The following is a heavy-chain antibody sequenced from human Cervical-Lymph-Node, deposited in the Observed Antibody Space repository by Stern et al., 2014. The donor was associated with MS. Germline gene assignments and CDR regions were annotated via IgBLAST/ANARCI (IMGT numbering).Heavy chain of an antibody. CDR1: AYTLPELS. J-gene: IGHJ6*02. CDR3: ATVVAAAGLHTYYYYGMDV. D-gene: IGHD6-13*01. Sequence: QFQLAQSWAEVKKPGASVKASCKVSAYTLPELSMHCVRQAPGKGLACLGGFDPADGETIYAQKFQGRVTMPEDTSPDTAYMELSSLRSEDTAVYYCATVVAAAGLHTYYYYGMDVWGQGTTVTVSS. CDR2: FDPADGET. V-gene: IGHV1-24*01.